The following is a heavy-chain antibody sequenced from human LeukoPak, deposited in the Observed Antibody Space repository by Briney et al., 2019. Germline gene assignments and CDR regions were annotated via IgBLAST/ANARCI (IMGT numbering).Heavy chain of an antibody. J-gene: IGHJ4*02. CDR2: IYYSGST. V-gene: IGHV4-59*01. D-gene: IGHD6-19*01. CDR1: GGSISSYY. Sequence: PSETLSLTCTVSGGSISSYYWSWIRQPPGKGLEWIGYIYYSGSTNYNPSLKSRVTISVDTSKNQFSLKLSSVTAADTAVYYCARDDPSSGSDYWGQGTLVTVSS. CDR3: ARDDPSSGSDY.